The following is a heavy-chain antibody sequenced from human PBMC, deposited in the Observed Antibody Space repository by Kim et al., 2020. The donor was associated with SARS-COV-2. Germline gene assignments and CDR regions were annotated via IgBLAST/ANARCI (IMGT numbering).Heavy chain of an antibody. CDR3: ARGLLLYYYDSSGYSYYFDY. CDR1: GGSFSGYY. D-gene: IGHD3-22*01. V-gene: IGHV4-34*01. Sequence: SETLSLTCAVYGGSFSGYYWSWIRQPPGKGLEWIGEINHSGSTNYNPSLKSRVTISVDTSKNQFSLKLSSVTAADTAVYYCARGLLLYYYDSSGYSYYFDYWGQGTLVTVS. CDR2: INHSGST. J-gene: IGHJ4*02.